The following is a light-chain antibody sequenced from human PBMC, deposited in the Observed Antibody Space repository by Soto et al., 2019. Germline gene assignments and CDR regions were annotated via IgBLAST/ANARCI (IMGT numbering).Light chain of an antibody. J-gene: IGKJ4*01. CDR2: DAS. CDR3: QQYNSYLLT. Sequence: DIQMTQSPSTLSASVGDRVTITCRASQSISSWLAWYQQKPGKAPRLLIYDASSLESGVPSRFSGSGSGTEFTLTISSLQPDDFATYYCQQYNSYLLTFGGGTKVEIK. V-gene: IGKV1-5*01. CDR1: QSISSW.